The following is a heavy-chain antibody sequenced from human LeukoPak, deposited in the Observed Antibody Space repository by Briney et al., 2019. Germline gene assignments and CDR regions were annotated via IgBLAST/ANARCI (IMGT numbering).Heavy chain of an antibody. CDR2: ISSSSTYI. Sequence: GGSLRLSCAASGLTFSSYTMNWVRQAPGKGLEWVSSISSSSTYIYYADSLKGRFTISRDNSKNTLYLQMNSLRAEDTAVYYCAKHSRGRNYDSSGYYPNYWGQGTLVTVSS. CDR3: AKHSRGRNYDSSGYYPNY. J-gene: IGHJ4*02. V-gene: IGHV3-21*04. CDR1: GLTFSSYT. D-gene: IGHD3-22*01.